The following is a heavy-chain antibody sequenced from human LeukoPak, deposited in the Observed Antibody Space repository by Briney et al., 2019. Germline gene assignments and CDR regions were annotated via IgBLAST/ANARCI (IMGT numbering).Heavy chain of an antibody. CDR3: ARDAESYASGSYAPFDY. CDR1: GGSISGYS. D-gene: IGHD3-10*01. CDR2: IYYSGSI. Sequence: SETLSLTCTVSGGSISGYSWSWIRQPPGKGLEWIGYIYYSGSINYNPSLKSRVTISVDPSKNQFTLKLTSVTAADTAVYFCARDAESYASGSYAPFDYWGQGTLVTVSS. V-gene: IGHV4-59*01. J-gene: IGHJ4*02.